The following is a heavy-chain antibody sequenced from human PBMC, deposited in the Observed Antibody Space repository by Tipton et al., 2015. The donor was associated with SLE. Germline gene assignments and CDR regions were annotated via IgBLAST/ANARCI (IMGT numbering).Heavy chain of an antibody. V-gene: IGHV4-30-2*01. CDR1: GGSINSGDYS. D-gene: IGHD6-6*01. CDR3: SCRIAARRSPLIPFDG. CDR2: IFRSGNA. Sequence: TLSLTCAVSGGSINSGDYSWSWIRQPPGKGLEWIGYIFRSGNAYYNPSLKSRVTISVDMSRNQFSLRLSSVTAADTAAYYCSCRIAARRSPLIPFDGWGPGALVSAAS. J-gene: IGHJ5*02.